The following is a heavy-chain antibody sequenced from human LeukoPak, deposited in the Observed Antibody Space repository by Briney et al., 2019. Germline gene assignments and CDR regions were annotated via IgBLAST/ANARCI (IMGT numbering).Heavy chain of an antibody. CDR1: GFTFSSYA. D-gene: IGHD3-10*01. CDR3: AKDRWFGELSYFDY. CDR2: ISGSGGST. J-gene: IGHJ4*02. V-gene: IGHV3-23*01. Sequence: PGGSLRLSCAASGFTFSSYAMSWVRQAPGKGLEWVSAISGSGGSTYYADPVKGRFTISRDNSKNTLYLQMNSLRAEDTAVYYCAKDRWFGELSYFDYWGQGTLVTVSS.